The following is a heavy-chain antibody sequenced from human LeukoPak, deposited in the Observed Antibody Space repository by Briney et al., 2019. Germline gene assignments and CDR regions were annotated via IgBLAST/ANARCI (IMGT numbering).Heavy chain of an antibody. CDR2: ISAYNGNT. CDR3: ARFTRITMIVVVILDAFDI. J-gene: IGHJ3*02. CDR1: GYTFTSYG. V-gene: IGHV1-18*01. D-gene: IGHD3-22*01. Sequence: ASVKVSCKAPGYTFTSYGISWVRQAPGQGLEWMGWISAYNGNTNYAEKPQGRLTMTTHTSTSNAHMELRTLRSDDTAVYYCARFTRITMIVVVILDAFDIWGQGTMVTVSS.